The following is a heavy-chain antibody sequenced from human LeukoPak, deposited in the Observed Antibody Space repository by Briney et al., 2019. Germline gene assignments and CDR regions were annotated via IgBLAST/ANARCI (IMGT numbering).Heavy chain of an antibody. CDR2: ISSSRSYI. D-gene: IGHD6-13*01. V-gene: IGHV3-21*01. J-gene: IGHJ4*02. CDR1: GFTFNTYS. CDR3: ARFIAAPYYFDY. Sequence: TGGSLRLSCAASGFTFNTYSMSWVRQAPGKGLEWVSFISSSRSYIYYADSVKGRFTISRDNAKNSLYLQMNSLRAEDTAVYYCARFIAAPYYFDYWGRGTLVTVSS.